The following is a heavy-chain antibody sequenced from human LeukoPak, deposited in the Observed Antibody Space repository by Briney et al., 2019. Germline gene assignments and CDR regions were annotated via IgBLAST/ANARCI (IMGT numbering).Heavy chain of an antibody. V-gene: IGHV3-33*01. CDR1: GFTFSKYG. CDR3: VRDYCSGGSCYESKWFDP. D-gene: IGHD2-15*01. CDR2: IWFDGINT. Sequence: GGSLRLSCAASGFTFSKYGMHGVRQAPGKGLEWVAVIWFDGINTNHADSVKGRFTVSRDNSKNTLFLQMNSLRAENTAVYFCVRDYCSGGSCYESKWFDPWGQGTLVTVSS. J-gene: IGHJ5*02.